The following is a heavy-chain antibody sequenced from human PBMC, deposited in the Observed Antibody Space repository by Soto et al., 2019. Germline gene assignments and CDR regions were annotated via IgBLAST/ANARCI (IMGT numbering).Heavy chain of an antibody. Sequence: SETLSLTCTVSGASISGYYWSWIRQPPGKGLEWIGCIHYSGITYYNPSLKSRLTISVDTSKNQFSLKLSSLTAADTAVYYCVRDPDHDSSGYIFHYWDPGNLVTVSS. D-gene: IGHD3-22*01. CDR2: IHYSGIT. CDR1: GASISGYY. J-gene: IGHJ4*02. V-gene: IGHV4-59*01. CDR3: VRDPDHDSSGYIFHY.